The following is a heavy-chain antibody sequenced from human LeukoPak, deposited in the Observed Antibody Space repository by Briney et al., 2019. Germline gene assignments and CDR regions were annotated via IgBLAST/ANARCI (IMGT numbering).Heavy chain of an antibody. J-gene: IGHJ4*02. CDR2: ISSSGNTI. CDR1: GGSISSYY. Sequence: ETLSLTCTVSGGSISSYYWSWVRQTPGKGLEWVSYISSSGNTIYYADSVKGRFTISRDNAKNSLYLQMNSLRDEDTAVYYCAREDGGDYWFDYWGQGTLVTVSS. V-gene: IGHV3-48*02. CDR3: AREDGGDYWFDY. D-gene: IGHD4-17*01.